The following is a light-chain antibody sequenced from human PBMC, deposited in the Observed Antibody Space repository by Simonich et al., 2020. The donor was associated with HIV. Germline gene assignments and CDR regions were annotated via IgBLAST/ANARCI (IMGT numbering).Light chain of an antibody. Sequence: DIVMTQSPDSLAVSLGERATINCKSSRSVLYSSNNKNSLVWYQQKPGQPPKLLIYWASTRESGVPDRFSGSGSGTDFTLTISSLQAEDVAVYYCQQYYSAPRTFGQGTKVEIK. CDR2: WAS. CDR1: RSVLYSSNNKNS. J-gene: IGKJ1*01. CDR3: QQYYSAPRT. V-gene: IGKV4-1*01.